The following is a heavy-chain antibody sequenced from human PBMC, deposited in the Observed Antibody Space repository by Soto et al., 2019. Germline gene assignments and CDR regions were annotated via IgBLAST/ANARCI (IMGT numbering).Heavy chain of an antibody. CDR1: GGAISSGDYY. V-gene: IGHV4-30-4*01. CDR3: ARLVQLLQGRWFDP. J-gene: IGHJ5*02. D-gene: IGHD2-15*01. Sequence: QVQLQESGPGLVKPSQTLSLTCTVSGGAISSGDYYWSWIRQPPGKGLEWIGYIYYSGGTYYNPSLKSRVTIAVDTSKNQFSLKLSSVTAADTAVYYCARLVQLLQGRWFDPWGQGTLVTVSS. CDR2: IYYSGGT.